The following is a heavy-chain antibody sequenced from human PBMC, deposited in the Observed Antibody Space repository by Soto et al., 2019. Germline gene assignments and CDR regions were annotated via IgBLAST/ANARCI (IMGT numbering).Heavy chain of an antibody. CDR2: ISSSSISI. Sequence: EVQLEESGGGLVKPGGSLRLSCAASGFTFRRYDMNWVRQAPGKGLEWVSSISSSSISIHYGDSVKGRFTISRDNARNLLYLQMNILRAEDTAVYFCARLYDVLTNGMDVWGQGTTVTVS. CDR3: ARLYDVLTNGMDV. D-gene: IGHD3-9*01. CDR1: GFTFRRYD. V-gene: IGHV3-21*01. J-gene: IGHJ6*02.